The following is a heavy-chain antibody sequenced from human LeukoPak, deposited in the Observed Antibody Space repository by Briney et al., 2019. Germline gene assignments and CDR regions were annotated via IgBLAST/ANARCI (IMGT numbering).Heavy chain of an antibody. CDR3: AKPSSGSYYAYSDY. D-gene: IGHD1-26*01. CDR2: ISYDGSNK. CDR1: GFTFSSYG. Sequence: PGGSLGLSCAASGFTFSSYGMHWVRQAPGKGLEWVAVISYDGSNKYYADSVKGRFTISRDNSKNTLYLQMNSLRAEDTAVYYCAKPSSGSYYAYSDYWGQGTLVTVSS. J-gene: IGHJ4*02. V-gene: IGHV3-30*18.